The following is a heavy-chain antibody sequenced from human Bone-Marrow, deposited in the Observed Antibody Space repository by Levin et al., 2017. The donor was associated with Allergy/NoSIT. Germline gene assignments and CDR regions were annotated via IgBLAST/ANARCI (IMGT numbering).Heavy chain of an antibody. D-gene: IGHD2-21*01. CDR1: GFTFSSYG. J-gene: IGHJ4*02. V-gene: IGHV3-33*01. CDR3: ARAGEYCGGDCYGGGPFDY. Sequence: SCAASGFTFSSYGMHWVRQAPGKGLEWVAVIWYDGSNKYYADSVKGRFTISRDNSKNTLYLQMNSLRAEDTAVYYCARAGEYCGGDCYGGGPFDYWGQGTLVTVSS. CDR2: IWYDGSNK.